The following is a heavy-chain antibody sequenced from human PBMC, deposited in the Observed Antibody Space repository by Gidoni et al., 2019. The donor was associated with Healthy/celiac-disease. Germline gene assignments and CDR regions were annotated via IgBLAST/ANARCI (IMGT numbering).Heavy chain of an antibody. J-gene: IGHJ6*02. CDR3: AMSRELSYYGMDV. Sequence: EVKLVQSGGGLVQPGRSLRLTCAASGFTFDDYAMHWVRQAPGKGLEWVSGISWNSGSIGYADSVKGRFTISRDNAKNSLYLQMNSLRAEDTALYYCAMSRELSYYGMDVWGQGTTVTVSS. CDR2: ISWNSGSI. V-gene: IGHV3-9*01. CDR1: GFTFDDYA. D-gene: IGHD1-7*01.